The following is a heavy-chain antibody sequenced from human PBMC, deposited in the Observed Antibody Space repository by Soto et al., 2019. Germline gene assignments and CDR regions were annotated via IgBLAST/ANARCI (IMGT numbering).Heavy chain of an antibody. V-gene: IGHV4-59*01. D-gene: IGHD4-17*01. Sequence: PSETLSLSYSVSTGSMRTYYWTWIRQSPGKGLEWIGQISHTGRTKYNPSLESRVTISVDTSRKQFSLKLTSVTAADTALYYCARDDTTGLFDFWGQGTLVTVSS. CDR1: TGSMRTYY. CDR3: ARDDTTGLFDF. CDR2: ISHTGRT. J-gene: IGHJ4*02.